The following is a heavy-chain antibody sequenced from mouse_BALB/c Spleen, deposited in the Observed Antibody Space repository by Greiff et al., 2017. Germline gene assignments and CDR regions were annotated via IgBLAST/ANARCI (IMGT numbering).Heavy chain of an antibody. D-gene: IGHD1-1*01. CDR2: IDPANGNT. CDR3: ARDGNYYGSRGGFAY. J-gene: IGHJ3*01. Sequence: EVKLQESGAELVKPGASVKLSCTASGFNIKDTYMHWVKQRPEQGLEWIGRIDPANGNTKYDPKFQGKATITADTSSNTAYLQLSSLTSEDTAVYYCARDGNYYGSRGGFAYWGQGTLVTVSA. CDR1: GFNIKDTY. V-gene: IGHV14-3*02.